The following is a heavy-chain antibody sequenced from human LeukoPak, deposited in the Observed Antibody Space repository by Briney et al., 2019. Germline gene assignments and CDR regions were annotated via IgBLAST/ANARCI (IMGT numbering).Heavy chain of an antibody. CDR2: ISPYNGNT. V-gene: IGHV1-18*01. CDR3: ARARDHYYGSGSAGDY. D-gene: IGHD3-10*01. J-gene: IGHJ4*02. Sequence: ASVKVSCKASTYSFTSYGITWVRQAPGQGLEWMGWISPYNGNTHYAQKLQGRVTMTTDTSTSTAYMELRSLRSDDTAVYYCARARDHYYGSGSAGDYWGQGTLVTVSS. CDR1: TYSFTSYG.